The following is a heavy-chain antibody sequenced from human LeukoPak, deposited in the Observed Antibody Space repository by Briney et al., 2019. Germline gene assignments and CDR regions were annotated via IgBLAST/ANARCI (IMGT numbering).Heavy chain of an antibody. CDR2: MNNRGTS. D-gene: IGHD3-10*01. V-gene: IGHV4-31*03. CDR3: TRIPTHYYGSGSYYGYFDS. Sequence: SETLSLTCTVSGGSIRSSYYYWNWIRQHPGKGLEWIGYMNNRGTSNYNPSLRSRVTISVDTSNNQFSLRLSSVTAADTAVYYCTRIPTHYYGSGSYYGYFDSWGQGTLVTVSS. J-gene: IGHJ4*02. CDR1: GGSIRSSYYY.